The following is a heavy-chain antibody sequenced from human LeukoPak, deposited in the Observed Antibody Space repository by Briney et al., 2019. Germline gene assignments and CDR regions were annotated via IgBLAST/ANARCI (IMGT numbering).Heavy chain of an antibody. D-gene: IGHD4-17*01. J-gene: IGHJ5*02. Sequence: SETLSLTCAVYGGSFSGYYWSWIRQPPGKGLEWIGEINHSGSTNYNPSLKSRVTISVDTSKNQFSLKLSSVTAADTAVYYCAGTTVSYWFDPWGQGTLVTVSS. CDR2: INHSGST. CDR1: GGSFSGYY. V-gene: IGHV4-34*01. CDR3: AGTTVSYWFDP.